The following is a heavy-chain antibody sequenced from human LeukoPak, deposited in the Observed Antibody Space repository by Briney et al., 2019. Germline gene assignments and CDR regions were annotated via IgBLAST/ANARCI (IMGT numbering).Heavy chain of an antibody. Sequence: SETLSLTCTVSGSGGSISNYYWSWIRQPPGNGLEWIGYIYYSWSTNHNPSLKSRVTMSVDTSKNQLSLKLSSVTAADTAVYYCARDLWSSGWYVFDHWGRGTLVTVSS. D-gene: IGHD6-19*01. CDR3: ARDLWSSGWYVFDH. CDR2: IYYSWST. V-gene: IGHV4-59*01. J-gene: IGHJ4*02. CDR1: GSGGSISNYY.